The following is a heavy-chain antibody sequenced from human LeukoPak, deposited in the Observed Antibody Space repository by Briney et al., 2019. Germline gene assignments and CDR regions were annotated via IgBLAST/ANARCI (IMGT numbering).Heavy chain of an antibody. CDR2: IYFSGST. J-gene: IGHJ4*02. Sequence: PSETLSLTCTVSGGSISSYYWSWIRQPPGKGLEWIGSIYFSGSTYYNPSLKSRVTVSADTSKNQFSLKLNSVTAADTAVYHCARHIRSGSYVFDCWGQGILVTVSS. CDR1: GGSISSYY. D-gene: IGHD1-26*01. V-gene: IGHV4-39*01. CDR3: ARHIRSGSYVFDC.